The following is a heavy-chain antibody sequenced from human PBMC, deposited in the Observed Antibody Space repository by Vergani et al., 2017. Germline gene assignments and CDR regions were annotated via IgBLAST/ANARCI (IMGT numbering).Heavy chain of an antibody. CDR3: ARLTIQPGAFDI. CDR1: GGSFSGYY. V-gene: IGHV4-34*01. J-gene: IGHJ3*02. CDR2: INHSGST. D-gene: IGHD5-18*01. Sequence: QVQLQQWGAGLLKPSETLSLTCAVHGGSFSGYYWSWIRQPPGKGLEWIGEINHSGSTNYNPSLKSRVTISVDTSKNQFSLKLSSVTAADTAVYYCARLTIQPGAFDIWGQGTMVTVSS.